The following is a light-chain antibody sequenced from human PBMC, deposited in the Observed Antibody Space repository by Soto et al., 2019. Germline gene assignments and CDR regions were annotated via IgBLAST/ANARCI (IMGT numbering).Light chain of an antibody. CDR1: SSDVGAYTL. CDR2: DVT. V-gene: IGLV2-23*02. CDR3: CSYAGSPYV. J-gene: IGLJ1*01. Sequence: SALAQPASVSGSPGQSITISCTGTSSDVGAYTLVSWYQQHPGKAPKIIIYDVTQRPSGVSNRFSGSKSGNTASLTISGLQAEDEADYYCCSYAGSPYVFGTGTKLTVL.